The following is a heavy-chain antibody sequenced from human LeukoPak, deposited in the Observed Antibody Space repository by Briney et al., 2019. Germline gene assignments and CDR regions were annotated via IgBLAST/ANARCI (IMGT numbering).Heavy chain of an antibody. V-gene: IGHV1-69*05. CDR2: IIPIFGTA. CDR1: GGTFSSYA. Sequence: SMKVSCKASGGTFSSYAISWVRQAPGQGLEWMGGIIPIFGTANYAQKFQGRVTMTRDTSTSTVYMELSSLRSEDTAVYYCARASDTVVVPAVNWFDPWGQGTLVTVSS. J-gene: IGHJ5*02. CDR3: ARASDTVVVPAVNWFDP. D-gene: IGHD2-2*01.